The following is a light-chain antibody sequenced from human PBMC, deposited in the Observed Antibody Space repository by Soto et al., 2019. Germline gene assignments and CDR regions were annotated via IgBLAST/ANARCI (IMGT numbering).Light chain of an antibody. V-gene: IGLV2-14*01. J-gene: IGLJ2*01. CDR3: SSYTSSSTLVV. CDR2: DVS. CDR1: ISVVGGYNY. Sequence: QSALTQPASVSGSPGQSITISCTGTISVVGGYNYVSWYQQHPGKAPKLMIYDVSNRPSGVSNRFSGSKSGNTASLTISGLQSEDEADYYCSSYTSSSTLVVFGGGTKLTVL.